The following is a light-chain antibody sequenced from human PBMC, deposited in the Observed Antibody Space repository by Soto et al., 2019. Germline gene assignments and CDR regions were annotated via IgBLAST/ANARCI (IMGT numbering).Light chain of an antibody. CDR1: SSDVGSDNL. Sequence: QSALTQPASVSGSPGQSITISCTGTSSDVGSDNLVSWYQQHPGKAPKLMIYEGSKRPSGVSDRFSGSESGNTASLTISGLQAEDEADYYCCSYAGTVVFGGGTKVTVL. CDR2: EGS. V-gene: IGLV2-23*01. CDR3: CSYAGTVV. J-gene: IGLJ2*01.